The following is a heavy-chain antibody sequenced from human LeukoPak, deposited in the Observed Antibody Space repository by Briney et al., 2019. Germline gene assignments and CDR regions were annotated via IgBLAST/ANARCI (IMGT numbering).Heavy chain of an antibody. V-gene: IGHV1-18*01. CDR3: ARGILDATYYYYYYMDV. CDR2: ITAYNGNT. D-gene: IGHD1-1*01. J-gene: IGHJ6*03. CDR1: GYTFTSYG. Sequence: ASVKVSCKASGYTFTSYGISWVRQAPGQGLEWMGWITAYNGNTRYAQKLQGRVTMTTDTSTSTAYMELRSLRSDDTAVYYCARGILDATYYYYYYMDVWGKGTTVTVSS.